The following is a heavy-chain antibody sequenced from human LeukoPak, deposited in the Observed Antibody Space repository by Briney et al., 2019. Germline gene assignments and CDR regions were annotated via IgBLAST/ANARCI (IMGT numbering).Heavy chain of an antibody. D-gene: IGHD6-13*01. CDR3: VRDSAAAGTFIDY. CDR2: IWYDGSNK. Sequence: GGSLRLSCAASGFTFSNYGMHWVRQAPGKGLEWVAAIWYDGSNKYYADSVKGRFTISRDNSKNTLYLQMNSLRAEDTAVYYCVRDSAAAGTFIDYWGQGTLVTVSS. V-gene: IGHV3-33*01. J-gene: IGHJ4*02. CDR1: GFTFSNYG.